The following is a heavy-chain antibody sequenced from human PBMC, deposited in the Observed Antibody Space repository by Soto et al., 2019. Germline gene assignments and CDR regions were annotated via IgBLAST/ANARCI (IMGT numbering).Heavy chain of an antibody. CDR2: YSGST. Sequence: QVQLQESGPGLVKPSETLSLTCTVSGASISRDHWNWIRQPPGKGLEWIGDYSGSTNYNPSLKSRVTISVATSKNQFSLKLSSVTAADTAVYFCATYTSGGGGRGYWGQGTLVTVSS. D-gene: IGHD6-19*01. CDR3: ATYTSGGGGRGY. J-gene: IGHJ4*02. CDR1: GASISRDH. V-gene: IGHV4-59*08.